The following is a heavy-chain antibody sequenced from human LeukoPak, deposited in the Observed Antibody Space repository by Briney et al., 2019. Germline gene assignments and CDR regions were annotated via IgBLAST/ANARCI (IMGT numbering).Heavy chain of an antibody. CDR3: ARDPNYGSGSYYIGLDYMDV. CDR2: ISSSGSTI. V-gene: IGHV3-48*04. Sequence: RGSLRLSCAASGLTFSTSNINWVRQAPGKGLEWVSYISSSGSTIYYADSVKGRFTISRDNAKNSLYLQMNSLRAEDTAVYYCARDPNYGSGSYYIGLDYMDVWGKGTTVTVSS. CDR1: GLTFSTSN. D-gene: IGHD3-10*01. J-gene: IGHJ6*03.